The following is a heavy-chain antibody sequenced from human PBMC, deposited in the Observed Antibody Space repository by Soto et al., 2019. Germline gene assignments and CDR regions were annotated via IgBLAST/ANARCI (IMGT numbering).Heavy chain of an antibody. D-gene: IGHD2-21*01. CDR3: ARLERHMGGTYYRMDV. CDR2: ISSTTGYT. V-gene: IGHV3-11*06. Sequence: GGSLRLSCADSGFTFSDYYMIWIRQAPGRGLEWVSYISSTTGYTNYADSVKGRFTISRDNAKNSLYLQMNSLRADDTAVYYCARLERHMGGTYYRMDVWGQGTTGTVSS. CDR1: GFTFSDYY. J-gene: IGHJ6*02.